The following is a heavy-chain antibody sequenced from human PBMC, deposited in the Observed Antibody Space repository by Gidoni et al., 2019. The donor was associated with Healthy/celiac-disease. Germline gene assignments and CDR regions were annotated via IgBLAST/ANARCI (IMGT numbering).Heavy chain of an antibody. Sequence: QVQLQESGPGLVKPSQTLSLTCTVSGGSLISGSYYRSWIRQPAGKGLEWIGRISTSGITNYNPALKSRDTITLDTSKNQFSLKLSSVTAADTAVYYCAREERITIFGVGFDPWGQGTLVTVSS. V-gene: IGHV4-61*02. CDR2: ISTSGIT. CDR1: GGSLISGSYY. D-gene: IGHD3-3*01. J-gene: IGHJ5*02. CDR3: AREERITIFGVGFDP.